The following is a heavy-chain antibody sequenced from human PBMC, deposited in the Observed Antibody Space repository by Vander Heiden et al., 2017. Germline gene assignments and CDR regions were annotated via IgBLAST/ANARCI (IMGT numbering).Heavy chain of an antibody. Sequence: EVQLVESGGGLVKPGGSLRLGCAASGLTFSTYTMNWARQAPGKGLEWVSTISRDGTAIYYADSVRGRFTISRDNAKNSLYLQMGSLRAEDTAVYYCDAADYWGQGTLVTVSS. CDR3: DAADY. CDR1: GLTFSTYT. CDR2: ISRDGTAI. V-gene: IGHV3-21*01. D-gene: IGHD6-13*01. J-gene: IGHJ4*02.